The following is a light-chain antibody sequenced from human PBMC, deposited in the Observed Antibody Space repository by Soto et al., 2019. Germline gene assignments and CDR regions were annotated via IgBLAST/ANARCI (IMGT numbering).Light chain of an antibody. CDR2: AAS. J-gene: IGKJ2*01. CDR3: QKYNSAPYT. Sequence: DIQMTQSPSSLSVSVGDTVAITCRASQGISNYLAWYQRKAGKGPKLLIFAASTLQSGVPSRFSGSGSGTDFTLTISSLQPEDVATYFCQKYNSAPYTFGQGTKLEIK. CDR1: QGISNY. V-gene: IGKV1-27*01.